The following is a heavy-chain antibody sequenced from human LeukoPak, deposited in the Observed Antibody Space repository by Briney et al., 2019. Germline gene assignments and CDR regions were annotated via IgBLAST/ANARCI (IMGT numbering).Heavy chain of an antibody. D-gene: IGHD3-3*01. CDR1: GYTFTSYG. CDR3: ARDRARITIFGVVIPLDY. CDR2: ISAYNGNT. V-gene: IGHV1-18*01. J-gene: IGHJ4*02. Sequence: ASVKVSCKASGYTFTSYGISWVRQAPGQGLEWTGWISAYNGNTNYAQKLQGRVTMTTDTSTSTAYMELRSLRSDDTAVYYCARDRARITIFGVVIPLDYWGQGTLVTVSS.